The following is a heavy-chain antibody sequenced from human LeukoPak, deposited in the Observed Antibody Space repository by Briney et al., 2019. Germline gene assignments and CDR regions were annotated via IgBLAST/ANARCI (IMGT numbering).Heavy chain of an antibody. CDR2: VDPDGTTT. J-gene: IGHJ6*02. V-gene: IGHV3-74*01. CDR3: TRVQAGRSGLMDV. D-gene: IGHD2-8*02. Sequence: GGSLRLSCAVSGFTVSRYYMSWVRQAPGEGLVWVSRVDPDGTTTNYADSVTGRFTTSRDNAKNTLYLQMNSLRAEDTALYYCTRVQAGRSGLMDVWGRGTTVTVSS. CDR1: GFTVSRYY.